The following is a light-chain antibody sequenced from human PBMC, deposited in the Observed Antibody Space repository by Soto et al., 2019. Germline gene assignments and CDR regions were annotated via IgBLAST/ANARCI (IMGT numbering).Light chain of an antibody. Sequence: QAVVTQEPSLTVSPGGTVTLTCGSSTGAVTSNHHPYGFQQKAGQAPRTLIYDTSNKHSWTPARFSGSLLGDKAALTLSGAQPADEAQYYCLLSYNAARVFGGGTKLTVL. CDR1: TGAVTSNHH. V-gene: IGLV7-46*01. CDR3: LLSYNAARV. J-gene: IGLJ2*01. CDR2: DTS.